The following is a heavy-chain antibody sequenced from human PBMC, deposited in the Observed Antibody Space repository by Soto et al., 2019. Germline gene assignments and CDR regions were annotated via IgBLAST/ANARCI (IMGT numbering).Heavy chain of an antibody. D-gene: IGHD6-19*01. CDR3: AKDTLNDSGSFDY. V-gene: IGHV3-23*01. Sequence: LRLSCAASGFTFRTYGMTWVRQAPGKGLEWVSGISGSGGERYYGDSGEGRFSISRNNSENTLFLQMHSLRAEDTAIYYCAKDTLNDSGSFDYWGQGTLVTVSS. J-gene: IGHJ4*02. CDR1: GFTFRTYG. CDR2: ISGSGGER.